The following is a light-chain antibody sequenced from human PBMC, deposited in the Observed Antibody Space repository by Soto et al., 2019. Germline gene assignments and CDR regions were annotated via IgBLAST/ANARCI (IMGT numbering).Light chain of an antibody. Sequence: QSALTQPASVSGSPGQSITISCTAAGSGVGTYNLVSWYQQHPGKAPKLVIYEVTKRPSGASNRFSGSKSGNTASLTISALQAEDETDYYCCSYTRSDTVVFGGGTKLTVL. CDR2: EVT. CDR3: CSYTRSDTVV. CDR1: GSGVGTYNL. J-gene: IGLJ2*01. V-gene: IGLV2-23*02.